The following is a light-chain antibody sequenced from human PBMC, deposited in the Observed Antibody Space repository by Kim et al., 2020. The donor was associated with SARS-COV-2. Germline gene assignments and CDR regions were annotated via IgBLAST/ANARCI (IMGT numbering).Light chain of an antibody. Sequence: TARRTVGRNEIGRRGAHWYQQRPGQAPALVLDDDTDRPSGIPERFSGSNSGNTATLTISRVEAGDEADYYCQVWDSSRDHRGYVFGTGTKVTVL. CDR3: QVWDSSRDHRGYV. V-gene: IGLV3-21*02. J-gene: IGLJ1*01. CDR2: DDT. CDR1: EIGRRG.